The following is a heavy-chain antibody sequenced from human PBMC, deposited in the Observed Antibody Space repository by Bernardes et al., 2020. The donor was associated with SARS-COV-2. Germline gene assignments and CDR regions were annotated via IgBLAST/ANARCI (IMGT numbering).Heavy chain of an antibody. CDR1: GYTFTSYG. J-gene: IGHJ6*02. Sequence: ASVKVSCKASGYTFTSYGISWVRQAPGQGLEWMGWISAYNGNTNYAQKLQGRVTMTTDTSTSTAYMELRSLRSDDTAVYYCARDLIDCSGGYYDYYYGMDVWGQGTTVTVSS. CDR2: ISAYNGNT. V-gene: IGHV1-18*01. D-gene: IGHD2-15*01. CDR3: ARDLIDCSGGYYDYYYGMDV.